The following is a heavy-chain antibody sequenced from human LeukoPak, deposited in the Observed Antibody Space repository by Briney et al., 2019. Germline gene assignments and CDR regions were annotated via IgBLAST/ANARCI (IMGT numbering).Heavy chain of an antibody. CDR3: ATEGIIMIVGYNWFDP. CDR1: GYTLTQLF. V-gene: IGHV1-24*01. J-gene: IGHJ5*02. Sequence: ASVKVSCLVSGYTLTQLFMHWLRQAPGKGLEWMGGFDPEDGETIYAQKFQGRVTMTEDTSTDTAYMELSSLRSEDTAVYYCATEGIIMIVGYNWFDPWGQGTLVTVSS. D-gene: IGHD3-22*01. CDR2: FDPEDGET.